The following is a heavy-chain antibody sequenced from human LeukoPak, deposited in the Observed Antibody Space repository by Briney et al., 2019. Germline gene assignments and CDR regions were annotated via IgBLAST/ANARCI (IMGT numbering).Heavy chain of an antibody. CDR2: FYHNGIT. J-gene: IGHJ5*02. CDR3: ASGAPLVGSSSS. Sequence: PSQTLSLTCTVSGGSISSGGYYWNWIRQPPGKGLEWIGYFYHNGITYYNPSLKSRVTISVDTSKNQFSLKLSSVTAADTAVYYCASGAPLVGSSSSWGQGTLVTVSS. CDR1: GGSISSGGYY. V-gene: IGHV4-30-2*01. D-gene: IGHD6-13*01.